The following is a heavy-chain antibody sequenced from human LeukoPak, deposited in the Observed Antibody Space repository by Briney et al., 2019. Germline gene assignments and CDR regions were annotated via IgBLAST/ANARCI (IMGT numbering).Heavy chain of an antibody. CDR2: IYYSGST. J-gene: IGHJ4*02. V-gene: IGHV4-61*08. CDR1: GGSISSGDYY. Sequence: SETLSLTCTVSGGSISSGDYYWSWIRQPPGKGLEWIGYIYYSGSTNYNPSLKSRVTISVDTSKNQFSLKLSSVTAADTAVYYCARAAKHDSSGYPDYWGQGTLVTVSS. D-gene: IGHD3-22*01. CDR3: ARAAKHDSSGYPDY.